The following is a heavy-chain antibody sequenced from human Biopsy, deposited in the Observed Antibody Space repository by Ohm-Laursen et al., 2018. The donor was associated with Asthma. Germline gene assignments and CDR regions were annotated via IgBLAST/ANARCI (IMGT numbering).Heavy chain of an antibody. D-gene: IGHD6-19*01. CDR2: INGKSNSI. CDR1: GFTFSDYY. Sequence: LSLTCAASGFTFSDYYMSWIRQAPGQGLEWISYINGKSNSIEYADSVKGRFTISRDNAKNSLYLQMNSLRAEDTAVYYCARDSYSSGLYDDFESWGQGTLVTVSS. V-gene: IGHV3-11*01. CDR3: ARDSYSSGLYDDFES. J-gene: IGHJ4*02.